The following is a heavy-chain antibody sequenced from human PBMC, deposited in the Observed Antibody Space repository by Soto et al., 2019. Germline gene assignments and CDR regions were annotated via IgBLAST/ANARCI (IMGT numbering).Heavy chain of an antibody. Sequence: EVQLVESGGGLVQPGGSLRLSCAASGFTFSDHYMDWVRQASGKGLEWVGRVRNKANSYTVEYAASVKGRFTVSRDDSKSSVYLEMNSLKMEDTALYYCVRAGTGFQLDYWGQGTLVTVSS. D-gene: IGHD3-9*01. CDR3: VRAGTGFQLDY. J-gene: IGHJ4*02. CDR1: GFTFSDHY. CDR2: VRNKANSYTV. V-gene: IGHV3-72*01.